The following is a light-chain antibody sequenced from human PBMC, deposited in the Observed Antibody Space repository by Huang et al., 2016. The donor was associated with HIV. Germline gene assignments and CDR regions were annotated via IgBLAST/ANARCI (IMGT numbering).Light chain of an antibody. CDR2: WAS. CDR3: QQYYTVPWT. J-gene: IGKJ1*01. CDR1: QSVLYRSNNKNH. Sequence: DIVLTQSPHSLAVSLGERATINCKVSQSVLYRSNNKNHVIGYQQKAGKPPKILMYWASTRESGVPERVSASGSGTEFTLTSSSLQAEDVAVYYCQQYYTVPWTFGQGTKVEI. V-gene: IGKV4-1*01.